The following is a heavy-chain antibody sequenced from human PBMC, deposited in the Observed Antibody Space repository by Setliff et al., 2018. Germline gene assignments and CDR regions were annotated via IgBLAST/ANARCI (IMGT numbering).Heavy chain of an antibody. J-gene: IGHJ4*02. V-gene: IGHV4-39*07. Sequence: SETLSLTCTVSGGSISSSSYYWGWIRQPPGKGLEWIGSIYYSGSTYYNPSLKSRVTISVDTSKNQFSLKLSSVTAADTAVYYCARRETYYNFWSGYFDYCGQGTLVTVSS. D-gene: IGHD3-3*01. CDR3: ARRETYYNFWSGYFDY. CDR2: IYYSGST. CDR1: GGSISSSSYY.